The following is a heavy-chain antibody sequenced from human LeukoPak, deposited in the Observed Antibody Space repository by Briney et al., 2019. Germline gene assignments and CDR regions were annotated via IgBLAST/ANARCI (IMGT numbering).Heavy chain of an antibody. J-gene: IGHJ4*02. D-gene: IGHD6-19*01. CDR3: ATTRPYGTTWAGAFED. Sequence: GGSLRLSCAASGFNPTSHGMSWVRQAPGRGLEWVSTVSSRMGTFYTDSVKGRFITSRDTSKNTLLLQMNSLRAEDTAVYYCATTRPYGTTWAGAFEDWGQGTPVTVSS. CDR1: GFNPTSHG. CDR2: VSSRMGT. V-gene: IGHV3-23*01.